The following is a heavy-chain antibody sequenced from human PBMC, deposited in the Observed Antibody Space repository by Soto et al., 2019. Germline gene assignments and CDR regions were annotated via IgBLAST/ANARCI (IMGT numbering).Heavy chain of an antibody. Sequence: PGGSLRLSCAASGFTFSSYAMHWVRQAPGKGLEWVAVISYDGSNKYYADSVKGRFTISRDNSKNTLYLQMNSLRAEDTAVYYCAREHVLRYFDWLQHFDYWGQGTLVTVSS. V-gene: IGHV3-30-3*01. CDR2: ISYDGSNK. J-gene: IGHJ4*02. CDR3: AREHVLRYFDWLQHFDY. CDR1: GFTFSSYA. D-gene: IGHD3-9*01.